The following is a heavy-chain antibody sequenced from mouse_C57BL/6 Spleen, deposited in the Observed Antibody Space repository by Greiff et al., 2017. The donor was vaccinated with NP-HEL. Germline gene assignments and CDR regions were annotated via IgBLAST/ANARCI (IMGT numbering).Heavy chain of an antibody. CDR2: IWSDGST. CDR1: GFSLTSYG. D-gene: IGHD1-3*01. CDR3: AREGDNSPWFAY. V-gene: IGHV2-6*03. Sequence: VKVVESGPGLVAPSQSLSITCTVSGFSLTSYGVHWVRQPPGKGLEWLVVIWSDGSTTYNSALKSSLSISKDNSKSQVFLKMNSLQTDDTAMYYCAREGDNSPWFAYWGQGTLVTVSA. J-gene: IGHJ3*01.